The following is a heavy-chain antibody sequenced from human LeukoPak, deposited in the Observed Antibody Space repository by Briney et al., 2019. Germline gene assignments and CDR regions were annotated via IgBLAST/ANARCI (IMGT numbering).Heavy chain of an antibody. J-gene: IGHJ4*02. CDR3: ARTNGYRSFDY. V-gene: IGHV5-51*01. CDR1: GSRFTSYW. Sequence: GGSLEISCKGPGSRFTSYWIGWVRQVPGKGLEWMGIIYPGDSDNRYRPSFQGQVTISADTSISTACLQWSSLKASDTAMYYCARTNGYRSFDYWGEGPLGTVSS. D-gene: IGHD2-8*01. CDR2: IYPGDSDN.